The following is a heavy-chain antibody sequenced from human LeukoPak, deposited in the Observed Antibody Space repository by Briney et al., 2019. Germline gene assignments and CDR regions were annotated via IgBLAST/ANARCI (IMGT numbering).Heavy chain of an antibody. CDR3: AKGGSDSTVVVVPASDWFDP. Sequence: GASVKVSCKTSGYTFTTYDIYWVRQATGQGLEWMGWMNPNSGNTGYPEKFQGRITMTRDTSIGTAYMELSGLRSEDTAVYYCAKGGSDSTVVVVPASDWFDPWGQGTQVTVSS. CDR1: GYTFTTYD. V-gene: IGHV1-8*01. CDR2: MNPNSGNT. D-gene: IGHD2-21*01. J-gene: IGHJ5*02.